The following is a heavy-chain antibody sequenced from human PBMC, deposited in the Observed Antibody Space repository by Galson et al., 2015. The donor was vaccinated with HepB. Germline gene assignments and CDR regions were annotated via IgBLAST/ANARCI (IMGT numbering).Heavy chain of an antibody. CDR1: GGTFSSHA. Sequence: SVKVSCKASGGTFSSHAISWVRQAPGQGLEWMGGIIPIFGTANYAQKFQGRVTITADKSTSPAYMELSSLRSEDTAVYYCARSTLTIFGVVIASGYYYGMDVWGPGTTVTVSS. J-gene: IGHJ6*02. V-gene: IGHV1-69*06. CDR3: ARSTLTIFGVVIASGYYYGMDV. CDR2: IIPIFGTA. D-gene: IGHD3-3*01.